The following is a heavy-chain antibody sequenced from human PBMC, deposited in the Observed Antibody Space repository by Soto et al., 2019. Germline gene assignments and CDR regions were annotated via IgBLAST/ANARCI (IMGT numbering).Heavy chain of an antibody. CDR2: IGFAGDT. CDR1: GFIFSNFD. J-gene: IGHJ5*02. Sequence: GGSLRLSCGASGFIFSNFDMHWVRQTTEKGLEWVSGIGFAGDTNYSGSVKGRFTISRENAKNSLFLQMNSLRVGDTAVYYCVRGLPGGFDPWGQGTLVTAPQ. CDR3: VRGLPGGFDP. V-gene: IGHV3-13*01. D-gene: IGHD3-10*01.